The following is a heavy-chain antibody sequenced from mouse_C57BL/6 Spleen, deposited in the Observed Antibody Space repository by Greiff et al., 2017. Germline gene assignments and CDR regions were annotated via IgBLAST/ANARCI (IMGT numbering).Heavy chain of an antibody. V-gene: IGHV5-12*01. CDR1: GFTFSDYY. Sequence: EVKLVESGGGLVQPGGSLKLSCAASGFTFSDYYMYWVRQTPEKRLEWVAYISNGGGSTYYPDTVKGRFTISRDNAKNTLYLQMSRLKSEDTAMYYCARQTYDYALDDWGQGTTLTVSS. CDR2: ISNGGGST. CDR3: ARQTYDYALDD. J-gene: IGHJ2*01. D-gene: IGHD2-4*01.